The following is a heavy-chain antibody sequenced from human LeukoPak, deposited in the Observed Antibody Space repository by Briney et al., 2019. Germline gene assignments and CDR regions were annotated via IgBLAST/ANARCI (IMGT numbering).Heavy chain of an antibody. D-gene: IGHD3-22*01. J-gene: IGHJ4*02. CDR1: GGSISSYS. CDR2: IYHSGNT. Sequence: SETLSLTCTVSGGSISSYSWSWIRQPPGKGLEWIGYIYHSGNTYYNPSLKSRVTISVDRSKNQFSLKLSSVTAADTAVYYCARGGITMIGDYWGQGTLVTVSS. CDR3: ARGGITMIGDY. V-gene: IGHV4-30-2*01.